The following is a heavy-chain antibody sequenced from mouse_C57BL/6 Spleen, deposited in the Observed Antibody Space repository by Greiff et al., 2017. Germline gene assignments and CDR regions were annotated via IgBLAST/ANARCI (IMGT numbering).Heavy chain of an antibody. CDR3: ARNYGSSYYFDY. D-gene: IGHD1-1*01. Sequence: QVQLQQSGAELVKPGASVKISCKASGYAFSSYWMNWVKQRPGKGLEWIGQIYPGDGDTNYNGKFKGKATLTADTSSSTAYMQLSSLTSEDSAVYFCARNYGSSYYFDYWGQGTTLTVSS. V-gene: IGHV1-80*01. CDR1: GYAFSSYW. CDR2: IYPGDGDT. J-gene: IGHJ2*01.